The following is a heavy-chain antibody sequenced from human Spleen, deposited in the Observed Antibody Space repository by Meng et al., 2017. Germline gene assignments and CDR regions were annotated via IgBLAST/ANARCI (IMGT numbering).Heavy chain of an antibody. CDR3: ARSYGSGTYWYFDL. D-gene: IGHD3-10*01. CDR1: GGSVSSGNDY. CDR2: IYHTGST. J-gene: IGHJ2*01. Sequence: QGQLQDSGPGLVMPSATPSLTCTVSGGSVSSGNDYWSWVRQPPGKGLEWIGFIYHTGSTDCHPSLKRRVTISVDTSNNHFSLKLTSVTAADTAVYYCARSYGSGTYWYFDLWGRGTLVTVSS. V-gene: IGHV4-61*03.